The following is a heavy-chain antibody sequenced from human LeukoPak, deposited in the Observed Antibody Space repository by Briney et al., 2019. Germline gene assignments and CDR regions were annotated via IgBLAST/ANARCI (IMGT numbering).Heavy chain of an antibody. V-gene: IGHV3-23*01. CDR1: GFTFSSYA. Sequence: GGSLRLSCAASGFTFSSYAMSWVRQAPGKGLEWVSAISGSGGSTYYADSVKGRFTISRDNSKNTLYLQMNSLRAEDTAVYYCARDPRRGSGSYFNAEYFQHWGQGTLVTVSS. D-gene: IGHD1-26*01. CDR3: ARDPRRGSGSYFNAEYFQH. J-gene: IGHJ1*01. CDR2: ISGSGGST.